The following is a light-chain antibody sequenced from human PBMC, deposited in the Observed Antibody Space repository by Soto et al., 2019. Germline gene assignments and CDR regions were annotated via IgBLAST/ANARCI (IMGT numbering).Light chain of an antibody. CDR1: QGVSRK. J-gene: IGKJ4*01. CDR3: QQYHTWPIT. CDR2: GAS. V-gene: IGKV3-15*01. Sequence: DIVMPQSPATLPVAPGERVTFSCRASQGVSRKLAWYQHKPGQAPRLLISGASTGATGIPARFSGSGSGTEFTLTISSLQSEDCAIYYCQQYHTWPITFGGGTKVEIK.